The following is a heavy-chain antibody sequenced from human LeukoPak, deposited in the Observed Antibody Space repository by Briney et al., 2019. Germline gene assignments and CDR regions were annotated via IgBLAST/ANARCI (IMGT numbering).Heavy chain of an antibody. V-gene: IGHV4-4*07. Sequence: SETLSLTCTVSGASISGYHWSWIRQPAGKGLEWIGRVYTSGSTNYNPSHKSRVTMSVDTSKNQFSLKVISVTAADAAVYYCAIWSKQWLNGFDYWGQGTLLTVSS. D-gene: IGHD6-19*01. CDR3: AIWSKQWLNGFDY. J-gene: IGHJ5*01. CDR1: GASISGYH. CDR2: VYTSGST.